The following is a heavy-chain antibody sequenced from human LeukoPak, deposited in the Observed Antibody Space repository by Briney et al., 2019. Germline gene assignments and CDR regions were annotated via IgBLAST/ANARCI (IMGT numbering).Heavy chain of an antibody. Sequence: GGSLRLSCAASGFTFSSHTMSWVRQAPGKGLEWVSDISSTSRTIYYADPAKGRFTISRDDAKNSLYLQMNSLRAEDTAVYYCARTGGWGQGTLVTVSS. V-gene: IGHV3-48*01. CDR2: ISSTSRTI. CDR1: GFTFSSHT. D-gene: IGHD3/OR15-3a*01. CDR3: ARTGG. J-gene: IGHJ4*02.